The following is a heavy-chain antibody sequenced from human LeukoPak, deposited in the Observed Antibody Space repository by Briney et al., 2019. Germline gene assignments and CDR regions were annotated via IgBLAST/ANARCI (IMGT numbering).Heavy chain of an antibody. J-gene: IGHJ1*01. CDR3: AKDGSKQQLVHWSEYFQH. D-gene: IGHD6-13*01. V-gene: IGHV3-48*01. CDR1: GFTLSSYN. Sequence: PGGSLRLSCEASGFTLSSYNMNWVRQAPGKGLEWVSYISGGGTTTIYYADSVKGRFTISRDNSKNTLYLQMNSLRAEDTAVYYCAKDGSKQQLVHWSEYFQHWGQGTLVTVSS. CDR2: ISGGGTTTI.